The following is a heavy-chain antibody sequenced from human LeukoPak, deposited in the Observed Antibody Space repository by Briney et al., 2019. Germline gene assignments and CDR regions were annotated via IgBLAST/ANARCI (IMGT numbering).Heavy chain of an antibody. CDR1: GFNFNDAA. D-gene: IGHD6-19*01. Sequence: GGSLRLSCAASGFNFNDAAMTWVRQAPGKGLEWVSLIASSGRNTYYTDSVRGRFTISRDNSKNTLSLQMNSLRVEDTAVYYCARGDGSGWPLDKWGQGTLVTVSS. V-gene: IGHV3-23*01. J-gene: IGHJ4*02. CDR2: IASSGRNT. CDR3: ARGDGSGWPLDK.